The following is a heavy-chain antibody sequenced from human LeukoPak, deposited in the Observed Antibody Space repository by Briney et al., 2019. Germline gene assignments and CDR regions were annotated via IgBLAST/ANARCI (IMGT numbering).Heavy chain of an antibody. V-gene: IGHV4-4*07. J-gene: IGHJ4*02. CDR1: GGSISSYY. Sequence: SETLSLTCTVSGGSISSYYWSWIRQPAEKGLEWIGRIYTSGSTTYNPSLKSRVTMSADTSKNQLSLKLSSVTTADTAVYYCARDYYDSSGYPFCDYWGQGTLVTVSS. CDR2: IYTSGST. CDR3: ARDYYDSSGYPFCDY. D-gene: IGHD3-22*01.